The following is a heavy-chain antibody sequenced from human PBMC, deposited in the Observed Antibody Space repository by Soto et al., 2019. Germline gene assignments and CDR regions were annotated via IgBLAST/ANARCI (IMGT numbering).Heavy chain of an antibody. Sequence: GGSLRLSCAASGFTFSSFGMHWVRQAPGKGLEWASLIWYDGSKKSYGDSVKGRFTISRDNSRNTVYLQMNSLRADDMAVYYCARDASYYSLWSGYYPSRNGMDVWGQGTTVTVSS. CDR3: ARDASYYSLWSGYYPSRNGMDV. J-gene: IGHJ6*02. CDR2: IWYDGSKK. D-gene: IGHD3-3*01. V-gene: IGHV3-33*01. CDR1: GFTFSSFG.